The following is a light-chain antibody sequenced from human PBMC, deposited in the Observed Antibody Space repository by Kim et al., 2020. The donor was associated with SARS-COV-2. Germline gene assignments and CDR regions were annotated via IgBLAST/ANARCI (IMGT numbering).Light chain of an antibody. V-gene: IGLV7-46*01. CDR2: NTE. Sequence: TTTPACASCQRAVTLTYYPYGFQKKPGEVPRSLICNTEYRRSSTPYRFSGSLSGDKAVLTLACAQPEDEGDYYCLLSFSSIRVFGGGTQLTVL. CDR1: QRAVTLTYY. CDR3: LLSFSSIRV. J-gene: IGLJ3*02.